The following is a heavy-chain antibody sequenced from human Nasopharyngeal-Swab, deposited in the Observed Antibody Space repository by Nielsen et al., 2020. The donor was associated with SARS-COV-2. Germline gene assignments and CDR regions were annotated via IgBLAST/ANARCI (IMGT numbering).Heavy chain of an antibody. CDR1: GYTFTSYA. CDR2: INAGNGNT. V-gene: IGHV1-3*01. J-gene: IGHJ6*02. D-gene: IGHD3-3*01. CDR3: ARDYDFWSRYLYYGMDV. Sequence: ASVKVSRKASGYTFTSYAMHWVRQAPGQRLEWMGWINAGNGNTKYSQKFQGRVTITRDTSASTAYMELSSLRSEDTAVYYCARDYDFWSRYLYYGMDVWGQGTTVTVSS.